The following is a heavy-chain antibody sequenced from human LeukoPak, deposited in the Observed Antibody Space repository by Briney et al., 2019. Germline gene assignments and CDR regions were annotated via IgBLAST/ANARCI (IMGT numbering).Heavy chain of an antibody. D-gene: IGHD1-26*01. J-gene: IGHJ6*03. Sequence: GGSLRLSCAASGFTFSSYAMSWVRQAPGKGLKWVSAISGSGDSTYYADSVKVRFTIPRDNSKKTLYLQLNSLRAEDTAVYYYAKSQRGYYPRRTYYYYMDVWGKGTTVTVSS. V-gene: IGHV3-23*01. CDR3: AKSQRGYYPRRTYYYYMDV. CDR1: GFTFSSYA. CDR2: ISGSGDST.